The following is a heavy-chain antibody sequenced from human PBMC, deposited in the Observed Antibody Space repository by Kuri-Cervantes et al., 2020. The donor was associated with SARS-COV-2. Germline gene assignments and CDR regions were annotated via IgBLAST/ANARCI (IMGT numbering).Heavy chain of an antibody. V-gene: IGHV4-4*02. CDR3: AFNYGTGSYFY. Sequence: GSLRLSCAVSGGSISSSNWWSWVRQPPGKGLEWIGEIHRTRTTNYNPPLESRVTISVDRSKNQFSLTLRSVTAADTAVYYCAFNYGTGSYFYWGQGTLVTVSS. J-gene: IGHJ4*02. D-gene: IGHD3-10*01. CDR2: IHRTRTT. CDR1: GGSISSSNW.